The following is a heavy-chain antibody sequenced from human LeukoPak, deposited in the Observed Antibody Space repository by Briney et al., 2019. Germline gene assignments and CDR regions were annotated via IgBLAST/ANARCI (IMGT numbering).Heavy chain of an antibody. D-gene: IGHD3/OR15-3a*01. J-gene: IGHJ3*02. CDR3: ARDGTEGNAFDI. V-gene: IGHV3-30-3*01. CDR2: ISYDGSNK. Sequence: GGSLRLSCAASGFTFSSYAMHWVRQAPGKGLEGVAVISYDGSNKYYADSVKGRFTISRDNSKNTLYLQMNSLRAEDTAVYYCARDGTEGNAFDIWGQGTMVTVSS. CDR1: GFTFSSYA.